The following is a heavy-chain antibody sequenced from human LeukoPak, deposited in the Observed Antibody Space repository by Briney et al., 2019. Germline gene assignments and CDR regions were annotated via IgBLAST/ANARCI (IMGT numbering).Heavy chain of an antibody. CDR2: INWNSGSI. Sequence: PGRPLRLSCEASGFKFDEYVMHWVRQAPGKGLEWVSGINWNSGSIDYADSVKGRFTISRDNAKNSLYLQMNSLRAEDTALYYCAKGSYYYDSSGYQYYFDYWGQGTLVTVSS. V-gene: IGHV3-9*01. J-gene: IGHJ4*02. D-gene: IGHD3-22*01. CDR1: GFKFDEYV. CDR3: AKGSYYYDSSGYQYYFDY.